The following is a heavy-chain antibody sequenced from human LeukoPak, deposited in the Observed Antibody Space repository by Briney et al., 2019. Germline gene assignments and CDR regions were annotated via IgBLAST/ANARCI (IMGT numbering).Heavy chain of an antibody. Sequence: SETLSLTCTVSGYSISSDYYWGWIRQPPGKGLEWIGSIYHSGSTYYNPSLKSRVTISVDTSKNHFSLKLSSVTAADTAVYYCAREGLPFPPSHYMDVWGKGTTVTVSS. CDR1: GYSISSDYY. CDR2: IYHSGST. CDR3: AREGLPFPPSHYMDV. J-gene: IGHJ6*03. V-gene: IGHV4-38-2*02.